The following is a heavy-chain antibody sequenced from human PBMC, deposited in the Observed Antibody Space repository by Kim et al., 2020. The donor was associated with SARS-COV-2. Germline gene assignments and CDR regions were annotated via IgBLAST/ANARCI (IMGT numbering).Heavy chain of an antibody. D-gene: IGHD3-10*01. CDR2: IISKIDGGTT. CDR3: STVWFGEISPLGH. J-gene: IGHJ4*02. V-gene: IGHV3-15*01. Sequence: GGSLRLSCVASGFSFTNAWMTWVRQAPGKGLEWVGRIISKIDGGTTDYAAPVKGRFTISRDDSKNTLYMQMNSLKSEDTAVYYCSTVWFGEISPLGHWGQGTLVTVSS. CDR1: GFSFTNAW.